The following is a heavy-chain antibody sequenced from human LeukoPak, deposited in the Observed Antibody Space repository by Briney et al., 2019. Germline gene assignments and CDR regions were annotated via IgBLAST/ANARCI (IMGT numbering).Heavy chain of an antibody. CDR2: IIQVGREN. D-gene: IGHD2-21*02. Sequence: GGSLRLSCVASRVTFRTYAMSWVRQAPGEGLEWVAHIIQVGRENYYVDSVNGRFTISRDNAKNSLYLQMNSLRAEDTAVYYCARDRWLCDGYYYYYHMDVWGKGTTVTDSS. J-gene: IGHJ6*03. CDR1: RVTFRTYA. CDR3: ARDRWLCDGYYYYYHMDV. V-gene: IGHV3-7*01.